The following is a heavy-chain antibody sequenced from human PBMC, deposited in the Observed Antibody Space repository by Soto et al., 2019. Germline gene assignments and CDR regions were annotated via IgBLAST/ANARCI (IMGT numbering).Heavy chain of an antibody. CDR2: IYYSGST. D-gene: IGHD4-17*01. CDR3: ARVSTRYGDYELDY. Sequence: SETLSLTCTVSGGSISSYYWSWIRQPPGKGLEWIVYIYYSGSTNYNPSLKSRVTISVDTSKNQFSLKLSSVTAADTAVYYCARVSTRYGDYELDYWRQGTLVTVSS. CDR1: GGSISSYY. V-gene: IGHV4-59*01. J-gene: IGHJ4*02.